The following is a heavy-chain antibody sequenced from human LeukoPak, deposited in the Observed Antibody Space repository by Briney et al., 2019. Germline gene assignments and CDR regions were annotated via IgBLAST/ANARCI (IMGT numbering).Heavy chain of an antibody. CDR2: IYYSGST. CDR3: AQASYYYYYMDV. CDR1: GGSISSGDYY. J-gene: IGHJ6*03. V-gene: IGHV4-30-4*02. Sequence: PSETLSLTCTVSGGSISSGDYYWSWIRQPPGKGLEWIGYIYYSGSTYYNPSLKSRVTISVDTSKNQFSLKLSSVTAADTAVYYCAQASYYYYYMDVWGKGTTVTVSS.